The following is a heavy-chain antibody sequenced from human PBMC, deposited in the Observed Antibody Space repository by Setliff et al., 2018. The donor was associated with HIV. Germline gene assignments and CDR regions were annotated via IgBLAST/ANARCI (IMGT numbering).Heavy chain of an antibody. J-gene: IGHJ4*02. CDR1: GYAFRDYY. CDR2: VDPKDGGT. Sequence: ASVKVSCKASGYAFRDYYINWVQQAPGKGLEWMGRVDPKDGGTMYAQKFQGRVTIIRDTSTSTVYMDLSSLRSEDTAVYYCARPGIAAADYYFDYWGQGALVTVSS. D-gene: IGHD6-13*01. V-gene: IGHV1-69-2*01. CDR3: ARPGIAAADYYFDY.